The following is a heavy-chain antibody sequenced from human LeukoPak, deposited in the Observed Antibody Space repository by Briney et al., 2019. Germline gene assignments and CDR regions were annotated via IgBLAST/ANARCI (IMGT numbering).Heavy chain of an antibody. Sequence: SETLSLTCGVSTDSMTSYYWSWIRQPPGKGLEWIGYIYYTGRANYNPSLKRRVSISVDTSKNQFSLKFSSVTAADTAVYFCARLHLYYDILTPRYFDLWGRGTLVTVSS. D-gene: IGHD3-9*01. CDR3: ARLHLYYDILTPRYFDL. CDR2: IYYTGRA. J-gene: IGHJ2*01. CDR1: TDSMTSYY. V-gene: IGHV4-59*08.